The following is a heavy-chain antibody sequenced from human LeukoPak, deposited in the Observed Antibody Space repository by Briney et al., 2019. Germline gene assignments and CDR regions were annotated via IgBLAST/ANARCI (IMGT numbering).Heavy chain of an antibody. Sequence: SETLSLTCTVSGGSISSSSYYWGWIRQPPGKGLEWIGSIYYSGSTYYNPSLKSRVTISVDTSKNQFSPKLSSVTAADTAVYYCARHKTLSFDYWGQGTLVTVSS. V-gene: IGHV4-39*01. J-gene: IGHJ4*02. CDR2: IYYSGST. CDR3: ARHKTLSFDY. CDR1: GGSISSSSYY.